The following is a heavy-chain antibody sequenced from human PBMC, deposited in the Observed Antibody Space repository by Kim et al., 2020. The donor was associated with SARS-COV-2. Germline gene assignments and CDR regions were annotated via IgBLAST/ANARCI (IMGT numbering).Heavy chain of an antibody. CDR2: ISGSGGST. Sequence: GGSLRLSCAASGFTFSSYAMSWVRQAPGKGLELDSAISGSGGSTYYADSVKGRFTISRDNSKNTLYLQMNSLRAEDTSVYYFAHPAYYYYGMDVWGQGTTVTVSS. V-gene: IGHV3-23*01. CDR1: GFTFSSYA. J-gene: IGHJ6*02. CDR3: AHPAYYYYGMDV.